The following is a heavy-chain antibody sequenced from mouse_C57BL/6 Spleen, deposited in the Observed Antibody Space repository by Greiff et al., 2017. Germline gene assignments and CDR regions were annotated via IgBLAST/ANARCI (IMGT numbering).Heavy chain of an antibody. CDR1: GFTFSDYY. Sequence: EVKLVESEGGLVQPGSSMKLSCTASGFTFSDYYMAWVRQVPEKGLEWVANINYDGSSTYYLDSLKSRFIISRDNAKNILYLQMSSLKSEDTATYYCARERYYDYDGRSYAMDYWGQGTSVTVSS. J-gene: IGHJ4*01. CDR3: ARERYYDYDGRSYAMDY. V-gene: IGHV5-16*01. CDR2: INYDGSST. D-gene: IGHD2-4*01.